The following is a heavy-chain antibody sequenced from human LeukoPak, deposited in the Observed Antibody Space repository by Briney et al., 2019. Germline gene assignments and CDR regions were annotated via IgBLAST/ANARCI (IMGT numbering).Heavy chain of an antibody. D-gene: IGHD1-26*01. Sequence: SVKVSCKASGGTFSSYAISWVRQAPGQGLEWMGGIIPIFGTANYAQKFQGRVTITADKSTSTAYMELSSLRSEDTAVYYCARDLGSYRYYYGMDVWGQGTTVTVSS. CDR3: ARDLGSYRYYYGMDV. CDR2: IIPIFGTA. V-gene: IGHV1-69*06. J-gene: IGHJ6*02. CDR1: GGTFSSYA.